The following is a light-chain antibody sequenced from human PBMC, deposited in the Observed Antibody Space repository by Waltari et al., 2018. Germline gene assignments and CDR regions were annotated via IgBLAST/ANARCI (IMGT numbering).Light chain of an antibody. CDR2: SAS. Sequence: DIQPTQSPSSLSPSVGARVTTTCRASQGIRNDLGWYQQKPGKAPRLLIFSASALQRGVPSRFSGSGSETVFTLTISSLQPEDFATYYCLQHNDYPHTFGQGTKVEVK. V-gene: IGKV1-17*01. CDR1: QGIRND. CDR3: LQHNDYPHT. J-gene: IGKJ1*01.